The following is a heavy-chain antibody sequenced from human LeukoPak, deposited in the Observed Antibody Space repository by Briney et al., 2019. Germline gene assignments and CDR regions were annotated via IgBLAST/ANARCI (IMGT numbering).Heavy chain of an antibody. D-gene: IGHD1-26*01. Sequence: GGSLRLSCAASGFTFSDYYMSWIRQAPGKGLEWVSYISSSGTTKYYADSVKGRFTISRDNTKNSLYLQMNSLRAEDTAVYYCARDLSATARAYDYWGQGILVTVSS. CDR3: ARDLSATARAYDY. J-gene: IGHJ4*02. V-gene: IGHV3-11*04. CDR2: ISSSGTTK. CDR1: GFTFSDYY.